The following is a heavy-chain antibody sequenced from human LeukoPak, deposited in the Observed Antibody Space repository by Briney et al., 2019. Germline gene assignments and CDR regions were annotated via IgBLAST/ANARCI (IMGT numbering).Heavy chain of an antibody. D-gene: IGHD6-19*01. V-gene: IGHV3-23*01. CDR3: VKGAGSGLNWFGS. Sequence: GGSLRLSCATSGFTFDAYAMNWVRQASGKGLEWVSGISVVDGNAYYADSVKGRFTISRDISKYTLYLQSNSLRVEDTAVYYCVKGAGSGLNWFGSWGQGTLVTVSS. CDR1: GFTFDAYA. CDR2: ISVVDGNA. J-gene: IGHJ5*01.